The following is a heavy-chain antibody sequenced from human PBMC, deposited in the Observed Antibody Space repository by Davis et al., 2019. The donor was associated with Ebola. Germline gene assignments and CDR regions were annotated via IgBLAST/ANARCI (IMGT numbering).Heavy chain of an antibody. CDR3: ARGSVGTAFRAFDI. CDR1: GFTFSDHY. Sequence: GESLKISCAASGFTFSDHYMDWVRQAPGQGLEWVARIRNKANSYSTEYAASVKGRFTISRDDSKNSHYLQRNSLETEDTAIYYCARGSVGTAFRAFDIWGQGTMVTVSS. J-gene: IGHJ3*02. CDR2: IRNKANSYST. D-gene: IGHD5-18*01. V-gene: IGHV3-72*01.